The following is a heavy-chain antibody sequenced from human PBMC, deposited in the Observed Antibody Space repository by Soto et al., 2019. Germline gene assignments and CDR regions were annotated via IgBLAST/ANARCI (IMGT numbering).Heavy chain of an antibody. CDR3: ARCYCSVGSCYTCWHFDL. V-gene: IGHV1-18*01. Sequence: QVQLVQSXXXXKKXXXXVXVSCXXXXXXXNNYXXXWVRQAPGQGLEWMGWIGPYNGNTDHAQNFQGRVTMTTDTSTNTAYMELRSLRSDDTALYYCARCYCSVGSCYTCWHFDLWGRGTLVTVSS. CDR2: IGPYNGNT. J-gene: IGHJ2*01. D-gene: IGHD2-15*01. CDR1: XXXXNNYX.